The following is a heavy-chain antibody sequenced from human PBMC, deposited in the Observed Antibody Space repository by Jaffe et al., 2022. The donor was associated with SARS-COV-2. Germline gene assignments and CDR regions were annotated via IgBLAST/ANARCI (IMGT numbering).Heavy chain of an antibody. D-gene: IGHD1-1*01. CDR3: ARERVSMEPSGRGFAFDI. CDR1: GFTFSSHW. V-gene: IGHV3-7*01. J-gene: IGHJ3*02. CDR2: VKEDGREE. Sequence: EVQLVESGGGLVQPGGSLRLSCATSGFTFSSHWMSWVRQAPGKGLEWVANVKEDGREENYADSVRGRFTISRDNTKNSLYLQMNSLRAEDTAVYYCARERVSMEPSGRGFAFDIWGQGTMVTVSS.